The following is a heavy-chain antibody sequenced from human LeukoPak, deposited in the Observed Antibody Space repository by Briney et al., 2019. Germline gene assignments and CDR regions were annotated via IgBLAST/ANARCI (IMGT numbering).Heavy chain of an antibody. Sequence: GRSLRLSCVASGFTFSSYGMHWVRQAPGKGLEWVAVIWYDGSSKYYADSVKGRFTISRDNSKNTLYLQMNSLRAEDTAVYYCARDLAAAGTTPVDYWGQGTLVTVSS. D-gene: IGHD6-13*01. CDR1: GFTFSSYG. J-gene: IGHJ4*02. CDR2: IWYDGSSK. V-gene: IGHV3-33*01. CDR3: ARDLAAAGTTPVDY.